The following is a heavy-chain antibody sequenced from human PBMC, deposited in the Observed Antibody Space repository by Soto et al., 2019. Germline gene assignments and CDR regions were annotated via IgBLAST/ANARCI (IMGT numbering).Heavy chain of an antibody. CDR3: ARSHYTYGLLIDY. J-gene: IGHJ4*02. CDR1: GDSITTNGYY. V-gene: IGHV4-39*01. D-gene: IGHD2-8*01. CDR2: VYWTGST. Sequence: LSLTCSVSGDSITTNGYYWGWIRQPPGKGLQWIGNVYWTGSTFSHPSLKSRVFISVDTSKNEFSLRLTSVTAADTAVYYCARSHYTYGLLIDYWGPGTLVTVSS.